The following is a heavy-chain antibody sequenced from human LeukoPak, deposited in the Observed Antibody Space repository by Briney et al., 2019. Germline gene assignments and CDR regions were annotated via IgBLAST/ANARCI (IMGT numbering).Heavy chain of an antibody. D-gene: IGHD3-10*01. CDR3: AKDRTITMVRGVKDFDY. Sequence: GGSLRLSCAAPGFTFSDYAMSWVRQAPGKGLEWVSAISGSGGSTYYADSVKGRFTISRDNSKNTLYLQMNSLRAEDTAVYYCAKDRTITMVRGVKDFDYWGQGTLVTVSS. J-gene: IGHJ4*02. V-gene: IGHV3-23*01. CDR1: GFTFSDYA. CDR2: ISGSGGST.